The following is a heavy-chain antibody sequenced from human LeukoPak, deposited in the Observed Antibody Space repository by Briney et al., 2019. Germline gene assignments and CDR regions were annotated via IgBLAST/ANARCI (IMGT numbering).Heavy chain of an antibody. J-gene: IGHJ5*02. V-gene: IGHV4-34*01. CDR2: INHSGST. CDR1: GGSFSGYY. CDR3: ARGRIKYCSGGSCYSGSGWFDP. D-gene: IGHD2-15*01. Sequence: SETLSLTCAVYGGSFSGYYWSWIRQPPGKGLEWIGEINHSGSTNYNPSLKSRVTISVDTSKDQFSLKLSSVTAADTAVYYCARGRIKYCSGGSCYSGSGWFDPWGQGTLVTVSS.